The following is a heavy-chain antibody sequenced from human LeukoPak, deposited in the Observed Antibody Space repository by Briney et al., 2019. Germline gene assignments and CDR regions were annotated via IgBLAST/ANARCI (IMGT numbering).Heavy chain of an antibody. CDR3: AKEAYYDSSGWEPKKKYNWFDP. CDR2: IIGVGGRT. CDR1: GFTFSSYA. Sequence: AGSLRLSCAASGFTFSSYAMSWVRQAPGKGLEWVSAIIGVGGRTYYADSVKGRFTISRDNSKNTLYLQMNSLRAEDTAVYYCAKEAYYDSSGWEPKKKYNWFDPWGQGNRVRVSS. V-gene: IGHV3-23*01. D-gene: IGHD3-22*01. J-gene: IGHJ5*02.